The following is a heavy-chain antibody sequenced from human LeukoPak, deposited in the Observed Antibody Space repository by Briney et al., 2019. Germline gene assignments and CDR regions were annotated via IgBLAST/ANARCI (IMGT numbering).Heavy chain of an antibody. V-gene: IGHV3-7*01. J-gene: IGHJ4*02. Sequence: GGSLRFSCAASGFTFTNHWMSWVRQAPGKGLEWVANINQDGSDKYYVDSAKGRFTISRDNAKNSLNLQMNSLTAEDTAVYYCVRNGGSFDYWGQGTLVTVSS. CDR2: INQDGSDK. CDR3: VRNGGSFDY. D-gene: IGHD3-10*01. CDR1: GFTFTNHW.